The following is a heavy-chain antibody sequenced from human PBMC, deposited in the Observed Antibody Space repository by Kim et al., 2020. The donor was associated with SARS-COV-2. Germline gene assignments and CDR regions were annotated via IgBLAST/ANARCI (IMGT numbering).Heavy chain of an antibody. D-gene: IGHD6-25*01. CDR3: ARLGWFDP. J-gene: IGHJ5*02. Sequence: FGTANDAQTFQGRVTITADESTSTAYMELSSLRSEDTAVYYCARLGWFDPWGQGTLVTVSS. V-gene: IGHV1-69*01. CDR2: FGTA.